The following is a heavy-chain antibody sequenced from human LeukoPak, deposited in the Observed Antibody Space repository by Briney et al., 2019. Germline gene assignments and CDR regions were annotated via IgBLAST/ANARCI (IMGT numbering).Heavy chain of an antibody. Sequence: GGSLRLSCAASGFTFSSYAMNWVRQAPGKGLEWVSTISGAGGSSYYADSVQGRFTISRDNSKITLYLQMNNLRPEDTAVYYCGKGVEDGMDVGGQGTTVTVSS. CDR3: GKGVEDGMDV. V-gene: IGHV3-23*01. J-gene: IGHJ6*02. D-gene: IGHD2-8*01. CDR1: GFTFSSYA. CDR2: ISGAGGSS.